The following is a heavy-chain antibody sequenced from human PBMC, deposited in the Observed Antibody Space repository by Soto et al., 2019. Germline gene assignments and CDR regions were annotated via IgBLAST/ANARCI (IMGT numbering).Heavy chain of an antibody. CDR2: IYYSGST. Sequence: SETLSLTCAVSGGSISSGGYSWSWIRQHPGKGLEWIGYIYYSGSTYYNPSLKSRVTISVDTSKNQFSLKLSSVTAADTAVYYCATYYDSSGLDAFDIWGQGTMVTVSS. CDR1: GGSISSGGYS. D-gene: IGHD3-22*01. CDR3: ATYYDSSGLDAFDI. V-gene: IGHV4-31*11. J-gene: IGHJ3*02.